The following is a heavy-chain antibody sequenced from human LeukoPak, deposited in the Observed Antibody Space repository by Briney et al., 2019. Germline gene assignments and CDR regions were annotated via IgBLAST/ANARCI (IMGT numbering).Heavy chain of an antibody. CDR1: GFTFSSYG. CDR3: AVLEDYYDSRFDY. CDR2: IRYDGSNK. J-gene: IGHJ4*02. V-gene: IGHV3-30*02. Sequence: GGSLRLSCAASGFTFSSYGMRWVRQAPGKGLEWVAFIRYDGSNKYYADSVKGRFTISRDNSKNTLYLQMNSLRAEDTAVYYCAVLEDYYDSRFDYWGQGTLVTVSS. D-gene: IGHD3-22*01.